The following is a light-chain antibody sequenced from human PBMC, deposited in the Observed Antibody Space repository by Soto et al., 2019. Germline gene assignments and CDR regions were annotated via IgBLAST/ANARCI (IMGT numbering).Light chain of an antibody. V-gene: IGKV3-11*01. CDR3: PQRSNRPMP. CDR2: GAS. CDR1: QSVNSN. Sequence: VGVTQSPGTVSFSPGERATLSCRASQSVNSNLAWYQRKPDQAPRLLIYGASNRATGIPARFSGSGSGTDFTLTISSLEPEDFALYYSPQRSNRPMPFGQ. J-gene: IGKJ1*01.